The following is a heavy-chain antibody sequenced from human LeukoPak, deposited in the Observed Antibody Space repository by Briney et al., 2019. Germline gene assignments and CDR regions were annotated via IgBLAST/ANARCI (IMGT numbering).Heavy chain of an antibody. CDR1: GVPFRSYG. CDR3: TTKVIRGNSGDDYDD. J-gene: IGHJ4*02. Sequence: GGSLRLSCAASGVPFRSYGMPWVRQAPGKGLEWVALISSDGNDKLYGDSVRGRFTISRDDSKSTLYLQMNSLRAEDTAVYYCTTKVIRGNSGDDYDDWGQGTLVTVSS. D-gene: IGHD5-12*01. CDR2: ISSDGNDK. V-gene: IGHV3-30*03.